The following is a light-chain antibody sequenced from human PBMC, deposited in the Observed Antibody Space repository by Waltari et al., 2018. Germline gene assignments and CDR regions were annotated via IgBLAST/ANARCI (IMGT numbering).Light chain of an antibody. Sequence: EIVLTQSPGTLSLSPGERATHSCRASQSVSSSYLAWYQQKPGQAPRLLIYGASSRATGIPDRFSGSGSGTDFTLTISRLEPEDFAVYYCQQYGNSPWTFGQGTKVEIK. V-gene: IGKV3-20*01. CDR2: GAS. CDR1: QSVSSSY. CDR3: QQYGNSPWT. J-gene: IGKJ1*01.